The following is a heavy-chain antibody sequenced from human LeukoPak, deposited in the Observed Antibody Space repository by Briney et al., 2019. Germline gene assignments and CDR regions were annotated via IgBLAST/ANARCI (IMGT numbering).Heavy chain of an antibody. CDR2: IEQDGSEK. J-gene: IGHJ4*02. Sequence: GGSLRLSCAASGFTFSSYWMSWVRQAPGKGLEWVANIEQDGSEKYYVDSVKGRFTISRDNAKNSLYLQMNSLRAEDTAVYYCARVFGRYSSSWIDYWGQGTLVTVSS. CDR1: GFTFSSYW. CDR3: ARVFGRYSSSWIDY. D-gene: IGHD6-13*01. V-gene: IGHV3-7*01.